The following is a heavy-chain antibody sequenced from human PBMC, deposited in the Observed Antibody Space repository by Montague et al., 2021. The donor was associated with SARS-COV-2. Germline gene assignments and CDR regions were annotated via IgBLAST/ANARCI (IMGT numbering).Heavy chain of an antibody. CDR1: GDSMTGDSMSRYY. D-gene: IGHD4-17*01. V-gene: IGHV4-61*01. Sequence: SETLSLTCTVSGDSMTGDSMSRYYWSWIRQTPGKGLKWIGYISNSGFTTDNPSLKNRVTTSVDTSNNQFSLKLNSVAAADTAVYYCARVRKDDYGDNYFDYWGQGTLVTASS. CDR3: ARVRKDDYGDNYFDY. CDR2: ISNSGFT. J-gene: IGHJ4*02.